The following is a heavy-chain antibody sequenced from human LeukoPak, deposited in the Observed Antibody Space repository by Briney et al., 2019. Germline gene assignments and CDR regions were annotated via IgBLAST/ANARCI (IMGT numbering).Heavy chain of an antibody. CDR3: AKGYYDSSGLDAFDI. J-gene: IGHJ3*02. V-gene: IGHV3-30*02. CDR2: IRYDGSNK. CDR1: GFTFSSYG. Sequence: PGGSLRLSCAASGFTFSSYGMHWVRQAPGKGLEWVAFIRYDGSNKYYADSVKGRFTISRDTSKNTLYLQMNTVSAADTAVYYCAKGYYDSSGLDAFDIWGQGTMVTVSS. D-gene: IGHD3-22*01.